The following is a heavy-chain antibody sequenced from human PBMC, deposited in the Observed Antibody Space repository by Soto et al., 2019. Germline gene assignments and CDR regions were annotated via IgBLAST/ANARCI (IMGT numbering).Heavy chain of an antibody. D-gene: IGHD4-17*01. CDR1: GFTFSSYA. CDR3: AKEGGGDYDAVGDFDY. V-gene: IGHV3-23*01. J-gene: IGHJ4*02. CDR2: ISGSGGST. Sequence: EVQLLESGGGLVQPGGSLRLSCAASGFTFSSYAMSWVRQAPGKGLEWVSAISGSGGSTYYADSVKGRFTISRDNSKNTLYLQMKGLRAEDTAVYFCAKEGGGDYDAVGDFDYWGQGTLVTVSS.